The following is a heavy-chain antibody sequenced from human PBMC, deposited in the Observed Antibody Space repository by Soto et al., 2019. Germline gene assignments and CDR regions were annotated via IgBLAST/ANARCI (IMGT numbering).Heavy chain of an antibody. CDR2: INHSGST. J-gene: IGHJ4*02. CDR1: GGSISSSSYY. D-gene: IGHD2-8*02. Sequence: ASQTLSLTCTVSGGSISSSSYYWGWIRQPPGKGLEWIGRINHSGSTNYNPSLKSRVTISVDTSKNQFSLKLTSVTAADTAVYYCARDKITGLFDYLGQGTLVTVS. V-gene: IGHV4-39*07. CDR3: ARDKITGLFDY.